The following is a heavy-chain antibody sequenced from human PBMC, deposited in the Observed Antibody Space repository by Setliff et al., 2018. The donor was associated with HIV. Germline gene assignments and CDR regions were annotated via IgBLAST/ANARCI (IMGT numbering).Heavy chain of an antibody. CDR2: ISGNSDHI. Sequence: GSLRLSCAPSGFTVSSNYMTWVRQAPGKGLEWVSSISGNSDHIYYADSVKGRFTISRDNAKNSLYLQMNSLRAEDTALYYCARGYSTNWLAAFDIWGQGTMVTVSS. D-gene: IGHD6-13*01. J-gene: IGHJ3*02. V-gene: IGHV3-21*01. CDR3: ARGYSTNWLAAFDI. CDR1: GFTVSSNY.